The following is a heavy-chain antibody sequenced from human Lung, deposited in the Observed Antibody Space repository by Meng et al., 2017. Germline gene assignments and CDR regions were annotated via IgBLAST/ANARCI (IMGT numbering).Heavy chain of an antibody. V-gene: IGHV4-34*01. CDR3: ARGPTTMAHDFDY. CDR2: INHSGST. D-gene: IGHD4-11*01. Sequence: QVLLQQSGAGLCKPSATLSLTCGVSGGSFSDYYWSWIRQPPGKGLEWIGEINHSGSTNYNPSLESRATISVDTSQNNLSLKLSSVTAADSAVYYCARGPTTMAHDFDYWGQGTLVTVSS. J-gene: IGHJ4*02. CDR1: GGSFSDYY.